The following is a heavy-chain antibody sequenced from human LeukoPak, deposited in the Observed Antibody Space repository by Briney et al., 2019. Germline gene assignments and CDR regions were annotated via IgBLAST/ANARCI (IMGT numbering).Heavy chain of an antibody. V-gene: IGHV1-2*06. CDR2: IHPNCGGT. J-gene: IGHJ4*02. CDR3: ARDRAGDPDYSFDQ. Sequence: ASVKVSCKTSGYTFTDYYIHWVRQAPGQGPEWMGRIHPNCGGTNYAQKFQGSVTMTRDTSIITAYMELTSLTSGDTAVYYCARDRAGDPDYSFDQWGQGTLVTVSS. D-gene: IGHD4-11*01. CDR1: GYTFTDYY.